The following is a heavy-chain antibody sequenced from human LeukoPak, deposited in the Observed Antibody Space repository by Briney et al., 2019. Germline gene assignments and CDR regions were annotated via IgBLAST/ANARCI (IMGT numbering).Heavy chain of an antibody. CDR3: ARHPNSSSWYDPGEGPYYYYYYGMDV. CDR1: GCPISSTNW. J-gene: IGHJ6*02. V-gene: IGHV4-39*01. D-gene: IGHD6-13*01. Sequence: SETLSLTCAVSGCPISSTNWRSWVRQPPGKGLEWIGSIYYSGSSYYNPSLKSRVTISVDTSKKQFSLKLSSVTAADTAVYYCARHPNSSSWYDPGEGPYYYYYYGMDVWGQGTTVTVSS. CDR2: IYYSGSS.